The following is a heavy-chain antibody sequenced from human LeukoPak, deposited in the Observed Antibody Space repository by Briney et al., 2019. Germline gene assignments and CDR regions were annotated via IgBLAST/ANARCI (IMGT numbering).Heavy chain of an antibody. Sequence: SETLSLTCTVSGGSISSSGYYWGWIRQPPGKGLEWIGSSYYSGSTYDNPALNSRVTISVDTSKHQFSLKLSSVAAADTAVYYCARVYYSSSYDYWYFDLWGRGTLVTVSS. J-gene: IGHJ2*01. V-gene: IGHV4-39*01. CDR3: ARVYYSSSYDYWYFDL. CDR2: SYYSGST. CDR1: GGSISSSGYY. D-gene: IGHD6-13*01.